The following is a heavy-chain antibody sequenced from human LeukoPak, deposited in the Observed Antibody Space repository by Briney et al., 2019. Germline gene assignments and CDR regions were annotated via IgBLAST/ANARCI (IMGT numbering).Heavy chain of an antibody. CDR3: ARAPITVVRGVIIYYYGMDV. J-gene: IGHJ6*02. CDR2: IKQDGSEK. Sequence: GGSLRLSCAASGFTFSRYWITWVRQAPGKGLEWVANIKQDGSEKYYVDSVKGRFTISRDNAKNSLYLQMNSLRAEDTAVYYCARAPITVVRGVIIYYYGMDVWGQGTTVTVSS. V-gene: IGHV3-7*04. CDR1: GFTFSRYW. D-gene: IGHD3-10*01.